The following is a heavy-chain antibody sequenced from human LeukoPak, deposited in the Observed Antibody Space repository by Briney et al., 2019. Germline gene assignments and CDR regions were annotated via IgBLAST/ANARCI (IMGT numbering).Heavy chain of an antibody. V-gene: IGHV3-33*01. CDR1: GFTFSSYG. D-gene: IGHD1-20*01. CDR3: ARLFNWNEPGPQDY. CDR2: IWYDGSNK. Sequence: QPGGSLRLSCAASGFTFSSYGMHWVRQAPGKGLEWVAVIWYDGSNKYYADSVKGRFTISRDNAKNSLYLQMNSLRVEDTAVYYCARLFNWNEPGPQDYWGQGTLVTVSS. J-gene: IGHJ4*02.